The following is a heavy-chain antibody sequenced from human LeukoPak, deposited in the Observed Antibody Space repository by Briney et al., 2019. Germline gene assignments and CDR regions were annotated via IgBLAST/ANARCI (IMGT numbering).Heavy chain of an antibody. Sequence: GGSLRLSCAASGFTFSSYSMNWVRQAPGKGLEWVSYISSSSSTIYYADSVKGRFTISRDNAKNSLYLQMNSLRAEDTAVYYCARDYGSGSYYNALGYWGQGTLVTVSS. CDR2: ISSSSSTI. J-gene: IGHJ4*02. CDR1: GFTFSSYS. CDR3: ARDYGSGSYYNALGY. V-gene: IGHV3-48*04. D-gene: IGHD3-10*01.